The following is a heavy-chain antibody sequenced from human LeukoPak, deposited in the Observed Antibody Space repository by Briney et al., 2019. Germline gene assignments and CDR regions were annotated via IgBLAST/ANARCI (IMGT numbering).Heavy chain of an antibody. D-gene: IGHD5-18*01. V-gene: IGHV4-59*01. CDR1: GGSISSYY. J-gene: IGHJ4*02. Sequence: PSETLSLTCTVSGGSISSYYWSWIRLPPGKGLEWIGYIYYTGATYYNPSLKSRVTISLDTSKNQFSLKLSTVTAADAAVYYCARAGYSYGTGYYFDYWGQGALVTVSS. CDR2: IYYTGAT. CDR3: ARAGYSYGTGYYFDY.